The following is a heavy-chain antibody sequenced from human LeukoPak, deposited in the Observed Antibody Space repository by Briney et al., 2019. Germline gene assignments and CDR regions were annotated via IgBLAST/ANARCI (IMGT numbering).Heavy chain of an antibody. Sequence: HSGGSLRLSCAASGFTFSNYAMNWVRQAPGKGLEWVSFISGSGGTTCYADSVKGRFTISRDNSKNTLYLQMNSLRAEDTAVYYCAKDRGGYSGSYLGAFDIWGQGTMVTVSS. J-gene: IGHJ3*02. D-gene: IGHD1-26*01. CDR2: ISGSGGTT. CDR1: GFTFSNYA. CDR3: AKDRGGYSGSYLGAFDI. V-gene: IGHV3-23*01.